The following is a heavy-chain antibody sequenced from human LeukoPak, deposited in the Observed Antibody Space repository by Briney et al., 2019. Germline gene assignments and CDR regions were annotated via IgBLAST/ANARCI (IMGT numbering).Heavy chain of an antibody. Sequence: PGGSLRLSCAASGFTFSSYAMSWIRQAQGKGLEWVSTVRSGGGYTYYADSVKGRFTISRDNSKNTLYLQMNSLRAEDTAVYNCAKSLYYYYYMDVWGKGTTVTVSS. CDR2: VRSGGGYT. CDR3: AKSLYYYYYMDV. CDR1: GFTFSSYA. J-gene: IGHJ6*03. V-gene: IGHV3-23*01.